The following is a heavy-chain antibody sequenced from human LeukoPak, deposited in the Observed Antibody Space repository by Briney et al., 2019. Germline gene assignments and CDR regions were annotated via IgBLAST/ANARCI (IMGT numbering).Heavy chain of an antibody. CDR3: AKEQNSKGYFDY. Sequence: GGSLRLSCAASGFTFSSYAMSWVRQAPGRGLEWVSAISGSGGSTYYTDSVKGRFTISRDNSKSTLYLQMNSLRAEDTAVYYCAKEQNSKGYFDYCGQGTLVTVSS. CDR1: GFTFSSYA. J-gene: IGHJ4*02. V-gene: IGHV3-23*01. CDR2: ISGSGGST. D-gene: IGHD4-23*01.